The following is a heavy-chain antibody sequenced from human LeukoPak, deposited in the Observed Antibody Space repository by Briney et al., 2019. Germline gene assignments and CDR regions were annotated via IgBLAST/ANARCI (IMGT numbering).Heavy chain of an antibody. CDR2: TYLRSEWYY. V-gene: IGHV6-1*01. CDR3: ARGHHYYDSSGYYYEGLDY. J-gene: IGHJ4*02. CDR1: GDIFSTNSAA. Sequence: SQTLSLTCALSGDIFSTNSAAWHWITQSPSRGLEWLGRTYLRSEWYYDYAVSVKSRITIKPDTSKNQFSLHMHSLTPDDTAVYFCARGHHYYDSSGYYYEGLDYWGQGTPVAVSS. D-gene: IGHD3-22*01.